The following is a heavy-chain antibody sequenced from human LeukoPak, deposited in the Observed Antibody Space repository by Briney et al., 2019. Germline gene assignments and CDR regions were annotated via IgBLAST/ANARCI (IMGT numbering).Heavy chain of an antibody. CDR1: GFTFRTYG. Sequence: PGGSLRLSCAASGFTFRTYGMHWVRQAPGKGLEWVAVVRYDGGNKHYADSVKGRFTISRDNSKNTLYLQMNSLRAEDTAVYYCATPIGTDAFDIWGQGTMVTVSS. CDR2: VRYDGGNK. D-gene: IGHD1-1*01. J-gene: IGHJ3*02. CDR3: ATPIGTDAFDI. V-gene: IGHV3-30*02.